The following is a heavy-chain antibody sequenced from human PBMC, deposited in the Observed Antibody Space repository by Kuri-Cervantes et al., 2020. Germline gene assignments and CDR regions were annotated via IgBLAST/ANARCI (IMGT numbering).Heavy chain of an antibody. J-gene: IGHJ3*01. D-gene: IGHD2/OR15-2a*01. Sequence: SVKVSCKASGGTFSDTTISWVRQAPGQGLEWMGGLIPIFVTPHYAQKFQGRLRITADKATTTVSMELNSLSFEDTALYYCARGGPGIVEDSAFDVWGQGTMVTVSS. CDR3: ARGGPGIVEDSAFDV. CDR1: GGTFSDTT. V-gene: IGHV1-69*06. CDR2: LIPIFVTP.